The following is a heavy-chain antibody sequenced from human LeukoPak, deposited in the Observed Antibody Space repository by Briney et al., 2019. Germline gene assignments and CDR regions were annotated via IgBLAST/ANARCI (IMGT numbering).Heavy chain of an antibody. J-gene: IGHJ4*02. D-gene: IGHD5-18*01. CDR1: GVSISSYY. CDR2: IYYSGST. CDR3: ARSWGYSSVGYFDY. V-gene: IGHV4-59*01. Sequence: SETLSLTCTVSGVSISSYYWSWIRQPPGKGLEWIGYIYYSGSTNYNPSLKSRVTISVDTSKNQFSLKLSSVTAADTAVYYCARSWGYSSVGYFDYWGQGTLVTVSS.